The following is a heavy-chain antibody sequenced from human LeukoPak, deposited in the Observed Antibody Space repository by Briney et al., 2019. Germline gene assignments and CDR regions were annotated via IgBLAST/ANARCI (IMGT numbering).Heavy chain of an antibody. CDR3: ASHYDTSSYHYFDF. D-gene: IGHD3-22*01. V-gene: IGHV3-30-3*01. Sequence: PGGSLRLSCAASGFTFSNYAMHWVRQAPGKGLEWVAVISSDGSNKYYADSVEGRFTISRDNSKNTLYLQMNSLRAEDTAVYSCASHYDTSSYHYFDFWGQGTLVTVSS. J-gene: IGHJ4*02. CDR2: ISSDGSNK. CDR1: GFTFSNYA.